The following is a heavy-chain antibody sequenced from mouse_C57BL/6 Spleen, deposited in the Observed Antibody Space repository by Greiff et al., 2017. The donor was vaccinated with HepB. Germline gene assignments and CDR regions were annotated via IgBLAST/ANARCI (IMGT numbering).Heavy chain of an antibody. Sequence: VQLQQSGAELVRPGTSVKVSCKASGYAFTNYLIEWVKQRPGQGLEWIGVINPGRGGTNYNEKFKGKATLTADKSSSTAYMQLSSLTSEDSAVYFCARSRGNWYFDVWGTGTTVSVSS. D-gene: IGHD2-14*01. CDR3: ARSRGNWYFDV. J-gene: IGHJ1*03. V-gene: IGHV1-54*01. CDR1: GYAFTNYL. CDR2: INPGRGGT.